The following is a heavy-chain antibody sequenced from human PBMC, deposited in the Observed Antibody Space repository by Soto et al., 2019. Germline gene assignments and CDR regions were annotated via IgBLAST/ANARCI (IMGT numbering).Heavy chain of an antibody. J-gene: IGHJ6*02. D-gene: IGHD3-10*01. CDR2: IIPIFGTA. CDR1: GGTFSSYA. Sequence: QVQLVQSGAEVKKPGSSVKVSCKASGGTFSSYAISWVRQAPGQGLEWMGGIIPIFGTANYAQKFQGRVTITADESTSTSYMELSSLRSEDTAVYYCARGGFGSGGDYDYYYGMDVWGQGTTVTVSS. V-gene: IGHV1-69*01. CDR3: ARGGFGSGGDYDYYYGMDV.